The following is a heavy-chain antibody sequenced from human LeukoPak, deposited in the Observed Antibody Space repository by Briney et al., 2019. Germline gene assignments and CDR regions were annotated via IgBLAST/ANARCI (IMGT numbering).Heavy chain of an antibody. CDR2: SGDNT. CDR1: GFTFSTYA. J-gene: IGHJ4*02. V-gene: IGHV3-23*01. CDR3: ARDPRGPGSYLDY. D-gene: IGHD1-26*01. Sequence: GGSLRLSCAASGFTFSTYAMSWVRQAPGRGLEWVSVSGDNTYYTDSVKGRFTISRDNSKNTLYLQMNSLRAEDTALYYCARDPRGPGSYLDYWGQGTLVTVSS.